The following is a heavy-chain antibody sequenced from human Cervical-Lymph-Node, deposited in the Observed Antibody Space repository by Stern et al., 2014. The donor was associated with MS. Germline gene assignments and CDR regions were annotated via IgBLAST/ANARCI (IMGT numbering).Heavy chain of an antibody. D-gene: IGHD6-13*01. J-gene: IGHJ4*02. CDR3: ARETIDFTSSWYDY. CDR2: ISVAGNTE. Sequence: VQLVESGGGMVQPGRSLRLSCATSGFTVSDHTMPWVRQAPGTGLEWAAIISVAGNTEYNADSVKGRLPIFRDNSKNTVFLQMNSLRPEDTAVYYCARETIDFTSSWYDYWGQGTLVAVSS. CDR1: GFTVSDHT. V-gene: IGHV3-30*04.